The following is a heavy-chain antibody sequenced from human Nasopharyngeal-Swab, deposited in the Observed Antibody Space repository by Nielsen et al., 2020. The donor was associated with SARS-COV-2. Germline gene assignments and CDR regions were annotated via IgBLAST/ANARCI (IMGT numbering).Heavy chain of an antibody. D-gene: IGHD6-13*01. CDR2: IYYSGTT. Sequence: SEILSLTCAVSGDSISTGRYSWDWIRQPPGKGLEWIGSIYYSGTTYYNPSLKSRVTISVDTSKNQFSLKLNSATAADTAVYYCARWSSWYNWLDPWGQGTQVIVSS. V-gene: IGHV4-39*01. CDR1: GDSISTGRYS. CDR3: ARWSSWYNWLDP. J-gene: IGHJ5*02.